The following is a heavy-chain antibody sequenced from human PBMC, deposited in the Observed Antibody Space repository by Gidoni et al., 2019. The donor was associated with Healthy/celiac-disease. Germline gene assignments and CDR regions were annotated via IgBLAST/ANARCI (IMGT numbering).Heavy chain of an antibody. J-gene: IGHJ4*02. D-gene: IGHD3-22*01. Sequence: QLQLQESGPGLVKPSETLSLTCTVSGGSISSSSYYWGWIRQPPGKGLEWIGSIYYSGSTYYNPSLKSRVTISVDTSKNQFSLKLSSVTAADTAVYYCASLYYYDSSGYTDFDYWGQGTLVTVSS. CDR3: ASLYYYDSSGYTDFDY. CDR2: IYYSGST. V-gene: IGHV4-39*01. CDR1: GGSISSSSYY.